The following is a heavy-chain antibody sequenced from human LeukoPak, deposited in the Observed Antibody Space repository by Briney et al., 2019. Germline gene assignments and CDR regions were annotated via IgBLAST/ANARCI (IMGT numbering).Heavy chain of an antibody. D-gene: IGHD6-19*01. Sequence: GRSLRLSCGASGFTFRAYWMTWVRQAPGRGLDWVANIRQDGSDKYFMDSVKGRFTISRDNAKNSLYLQMNSLRAEDTAVYYCARGGGGSGWYHEYNYMDVWGKGTTVIVSS. V-gene: IGHV3-7*01. J-gene: IGHJ6*03. CDR1: GFTFRAYW. CDR3: ARGGGGSGWYHEYNYMDV. CDR2: IRQDGSDK.